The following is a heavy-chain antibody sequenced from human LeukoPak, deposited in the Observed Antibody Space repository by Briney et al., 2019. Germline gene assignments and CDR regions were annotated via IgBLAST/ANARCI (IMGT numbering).Heavy chain of an antibody. CDR2: IYYSGST. D-gene: IGHD6-19*01. CDR1: GGSISSYY. J-gene: IGHJ4*02. Sequence: PSETLSLTCTVSGGSISSYYWSWIRQPPGKGLEWIGYIYYSGSTNYNPSLKSRVTISVDTSKNQFSLKLSSVTAADTAVYYCARFRGSGWYYFDFWGQGTLVTVSS. V-gene: IGHV4-59*08. CDR3: ARFRGSGWYYFDF.